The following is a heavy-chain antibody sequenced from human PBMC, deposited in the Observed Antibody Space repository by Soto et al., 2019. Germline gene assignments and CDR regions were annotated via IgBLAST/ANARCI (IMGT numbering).Heavy chain of an antibody. D-gene: IGHD3-10*01. V-gene: IGHV2-5*02. CDR2: LYWDDGK. CDR1: GFSLSTTGVG. J-gene: IGHJ4*02. Sequence: SGPTLVNPTPTLPLTCSFSGFSLSTTGVGVGWIRQPPGKALQWLALLYWDDGKRYRPSLKRRLSITQHTTKKQVVLTMTNMDPVATATYYCARLRGGSGNYSFDYWGQGTPVTVSS. CDR3: ARLRGGSGNYSFDY.